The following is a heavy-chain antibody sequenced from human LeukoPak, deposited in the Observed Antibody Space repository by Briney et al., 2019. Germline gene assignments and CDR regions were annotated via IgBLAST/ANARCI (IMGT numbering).Heavy chain of an antibody. D-gene: IGHD3-10*01. J-gene: IGHJ4*02. CDR2: IKQDESER. CDR1: GFSFSSYW. Sequence: PGGSLRLSCEGSGFSFSSYWMTWVRQSPGKGPEWVANIKQDESERYTVDSVKGRFTISRDNSKNTLYLQMNSLRAEDTAVYYCAKDSSYYYGSRTSFSVFRLHQGKLDSWGQGTLVIVSS. CDR3: AKDSSYYYGSRTSFSVFRLHQGKLDS. V-gene: IGHV3-7*01.